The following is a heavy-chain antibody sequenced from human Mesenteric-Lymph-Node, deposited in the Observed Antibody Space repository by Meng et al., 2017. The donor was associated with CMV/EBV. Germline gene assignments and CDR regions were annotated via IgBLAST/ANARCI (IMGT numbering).Heavy chain of an antibody. CDR1: GGSIISGDYY. J-gene: IGHJ5*02. CDR2: IYETGAT. D-gene: IGHD3-9*01. V-gene: IGHV4-39*02. CDR3: ARDHTTMVAPTGLGYIRFDP. Sequence: GSLRLSCAVSGGSIISGDYYWGWIRQPPGEGLEWIGSIYETGATYYNPSLNSRVTMSIDTSKDHFSLRLTSVTAADTAVYFCARDHTTMVAPTGLGYIRFDPWGQGTTVTVSS.